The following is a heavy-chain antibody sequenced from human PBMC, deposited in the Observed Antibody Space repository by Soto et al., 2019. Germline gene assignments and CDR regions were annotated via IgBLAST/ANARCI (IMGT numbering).Heavy chain of an antibody. CDR2: ISWNSGSI. J-gene: IGHJ6*02. CDR3: AKALAAAGTRGWDYYYGMDV. Sequence: EVQLVESGGGLVQPGRSLRLSCAASGFTFDDYAMHWVRQAPGKGLEWVSGISWNSGSIGYADSVKGRFTISRDNAKNYLYLQMNSLRAEDTALYYCAKALAAAGTRGWDYYYGMDVWGQGTTVTVSS. D-gene: IGHD6-13*01. V-gene: IGHV3-9*01. CDR1: GFTFDDYA.